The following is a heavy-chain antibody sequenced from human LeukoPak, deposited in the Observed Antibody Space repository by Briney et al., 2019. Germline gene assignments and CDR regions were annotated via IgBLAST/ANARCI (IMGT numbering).Heavy chain of an antibody. J-gene: IGHJ4*02. CDR1: GYTFTGYY. V-gene: IGHV1-2*02. CDR2: INANSGGT. Sequence: GASVKVSCKASGYTFTGYYMHWVRQAPGQGLEWMGWINANSGGTNYAQKLQGRVTMTTDTSTSTAYMELRSLRSDDTAVYYCARKRNYDSSGYYRYWGQGTLVTVSS. CDR3: ARKRNYDSSGYYRY. D-gene: IGHD3-22*01.